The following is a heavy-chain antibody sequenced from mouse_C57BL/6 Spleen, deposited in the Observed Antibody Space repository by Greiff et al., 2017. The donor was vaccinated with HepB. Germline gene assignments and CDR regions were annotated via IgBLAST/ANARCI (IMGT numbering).Heavy chain of an antibody. Sequence: EVKLVESGGGLVQPGGSLKLSCAASGFTFSDYGMAWVRQAPRKGPEWVAFISNLAYSIYYADTVTGRFTISRENAKNNLYLEMSSLRSEDTAMYYCARQDDYDMYFDVWGTGTTVTVSS. J-gene: IGHJ1*03. CDR3: ARQDDYDMYFDV. CDR1: GFTFSDYG. V-gene: IGHV5-15*01. D-gene: IGHD2-4*01. CDR2: ISNLAYSI.